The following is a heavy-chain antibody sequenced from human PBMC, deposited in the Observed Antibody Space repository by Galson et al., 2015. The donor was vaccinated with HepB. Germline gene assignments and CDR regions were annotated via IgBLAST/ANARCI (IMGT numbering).Heavy chain of an antibody. CDR3: ARDLEVATTRGAFDI. Sequence: SLRLSCAASGFTFSSYSMNWVRQAPGKGLEWVSSISSSSSYIYYADSVKGRFTISRDNAKNSLYLQMNSLRAEDTAVYYCARDLEVATTRGAFDIWGQGTMVTVSS. D-gene: IGHD5-12*01. V-gene: IGHV3-21*01. J-gene: IGHJ3*02. CDR2: ISSSSSYI. CDR1: GFTFSSYS.